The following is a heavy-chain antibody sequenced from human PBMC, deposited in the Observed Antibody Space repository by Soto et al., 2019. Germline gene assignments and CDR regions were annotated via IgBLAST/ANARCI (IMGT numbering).Heavy chain of an antibody. J-gene: IGHJ6*02. D-gene: IGHD6-13*01. Sequence: QVQLVQSGAEVKKPGASVKVSCKASGYTFTSYDINWVRQATGQGLEWMGWMNPNSGNTGYAQKFQGRVTMTSNTSISTAYMELGSLGSEDTAVYYCARRGYSSSWYYYYYYGMDVWGQGTTVTVSS. CDR2: MNPNSGNT. V-gene: IGHV1-8*01. CDR1: GYTFTSYD. CDR3: ARRGYSSSWYYYYYYGMDV.